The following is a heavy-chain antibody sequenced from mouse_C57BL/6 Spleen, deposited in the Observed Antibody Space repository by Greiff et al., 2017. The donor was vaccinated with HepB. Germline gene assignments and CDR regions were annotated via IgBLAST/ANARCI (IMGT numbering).Heavy chain of an antibody. CDR2: INPNNGGT. J-gene: IGHJ1*03. D-gene: IGHD1-1*01. CDR1: GYTFTDYY. CDR3: ARGDYGSRDEYFDV. Sequence: EVQLQQSGPELVKPGASVKISCKASGYTFTDYYMNWVKQSHGKSLEWIGDINPNNGGTSYNQKFKGKATLTVDKSSSTAYMELRSLTSEDSAVYYWARGDYGSRDEYFDVWGTGTTVTVSS. V-gene: IGHV1-26*01.